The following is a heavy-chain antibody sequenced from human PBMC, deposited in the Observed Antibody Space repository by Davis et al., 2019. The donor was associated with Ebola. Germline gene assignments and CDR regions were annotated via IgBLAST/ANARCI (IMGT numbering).Heavy chain of an antibody. D-gene: IGHD3-3*01. CDR3: ARWGLRGNFDSWSGSDYYFDY. Sequence: GESLKISCAASGFTFSSNSMNWVRQAPGKGLEWVSFISSSSNYIYYADSVKGRFTISRDNAKNSLFLQLDSLRDEDTAVYYCARWGLRGNFDSWSGSDYYFDYWGQGTLVTVSS. J-gene: IGHJ4*02. CDR1: GFTFSSNS. V-gene: IGHV3-21*01. CDR2: ISSSSNYI.